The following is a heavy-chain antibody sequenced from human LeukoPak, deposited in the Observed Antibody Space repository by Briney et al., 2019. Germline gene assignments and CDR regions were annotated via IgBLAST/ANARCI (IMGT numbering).Heavy chain of an antibody. CDR1: GFTFSSYS. J-gene: IGHJ4*02. V-gene: IGHV3-21*01. D-gene: IGHD6-13*01. CDR2: LSVSGSYI. Sequence: GGSLRLSCAASGFTFSSYSMNWVRQAPGKGLEWVSSLSVSGSYIYYADSVKGRFIISRDNDKNSLYLQMNSLRAEDTAVYYCARDSIAAAGDFDYWGQGTLVTVSS. CDR3: ARDSIAAAGDFDY.